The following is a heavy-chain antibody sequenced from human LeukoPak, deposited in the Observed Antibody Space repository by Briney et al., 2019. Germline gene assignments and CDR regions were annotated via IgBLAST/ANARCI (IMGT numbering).Heavy chain of an antibody. CDR1: GFTFDDYA. Sequence: GGSLRLSCAASGFTFDDYAMHWVRQAPGKGLEWVSGISWNSGSIGYADSVKGRFTISRDNAKNSLYLQMNSLRAEDTALYYCAKDYSEGDIVENVQPGYMDVWGKGTTVTVSS. CDR2: ISWNSGSI. CDR3: AKDYSEGDIVENVQPGYMDV. J-gene: IGHJ6*03. V-gene: IGHV3-9*01. D-gene: IGHD2-15*01.